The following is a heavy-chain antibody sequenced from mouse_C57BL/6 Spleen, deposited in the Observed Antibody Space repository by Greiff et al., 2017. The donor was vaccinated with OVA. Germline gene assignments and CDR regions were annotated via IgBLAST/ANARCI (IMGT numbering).Heavy chain of an antibody. CDR2: IDPSDSYT. Sequence: QVQLQQPGAELVMPGASVKLSCKASGYTFTSYWMHWVKQRPGQGLEWIGEIDPSDSYTNYNQKFKGKSTLTVDKSSSTAYMQLSSLTSEDSAVYYCARTYGNSYGYFDVWGTGTTVTVSS. CDR1: GYTFTSYW. V-gene: IGHV1-69*01. D-gene: IGHD1-1*01. CDR3: ARTYGNSYGYFDV. J-gene: IGHJ1*03.